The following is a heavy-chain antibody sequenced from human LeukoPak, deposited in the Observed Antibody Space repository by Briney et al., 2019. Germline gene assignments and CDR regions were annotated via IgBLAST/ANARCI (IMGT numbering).Heavy chain of an antibody. CDR2: IIPIFGTA. Sequence: SVKVSCKASGGTFSSYAISWVRQAPGQGLEWMGGIIPIFGTANYAQKFQGRVTITADKSTSTAYMELSSLRSEDTAVYYCARVTQGYYYYYMDVWGKGTTVTVSS. V-gene: IGHV1-69*06. CDR1: GGTFSSYA. J-gene: IGHJ6*03. CDR3: ARVTQGYYYYYMDV.